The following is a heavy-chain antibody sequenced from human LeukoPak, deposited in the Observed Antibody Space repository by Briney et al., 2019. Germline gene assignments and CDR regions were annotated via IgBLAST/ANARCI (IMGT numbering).Heavy chain of an antibody. CDR3: ARGLTDYFDAFDI. D-gene: IGHD3-10*01. V-gene: IGHV1-69*01. Sequence: GASVKVSCKASGGTFSSYAISWVRQAPGQGLEWMGGIIPIFGTANYAQKFQGRVTITADESTSTAYMELSSLRSEGTAVYYCARGLTDYFDAFDIWGQGTMVTVSS. CDR1: GGTFSSYA. CDR2: IIPIFGTA. J-gene: IGHJ3*02.